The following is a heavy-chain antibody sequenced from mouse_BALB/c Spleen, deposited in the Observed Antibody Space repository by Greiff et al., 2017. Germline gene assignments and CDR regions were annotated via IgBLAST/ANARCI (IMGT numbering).Heavy chain of an antibody. Sequence: QVQLKQSGPGLVQPSQSLSITCTVSGFSLTSYGVHWVRQSPGKGLEWLGVIWSGGSTDYNAAFISRLSISKDNSKSQVFFKMNSLQANDTAIYYCARNSIYYGYDDAMDYWGQGTSVTVSS. D-gene: IGHD2-2*01. CDR3: ARNSIYYGYDDAMDY. V-gene: IGHV2-2*02. CDR2: IWSGGST. CDR1: GFSLTSYG. J-gene: IGHJ4*01.